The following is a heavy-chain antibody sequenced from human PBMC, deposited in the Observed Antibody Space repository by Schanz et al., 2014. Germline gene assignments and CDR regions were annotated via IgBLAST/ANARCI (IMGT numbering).Heavy chain of an antibody. Sequence: VRLVESGGGLVQPGGSLRLSCLASGFAFSSHSFNWVRQAPGKGLEWISYITYNGGTIYYADSVKGRFTISRDNSKNSLYLQMNSLRAEDTAVYYCARIGGSVFDYWAQGTLVTVSS. CDR1: GFAFSSHS. D-gene: IGHD3-10*01. CDR2: ITYNGGTI. CDR3: ARIGGSVFDY. J-gene: IGHJ4*02. V-gene: IGHV3-48*04.